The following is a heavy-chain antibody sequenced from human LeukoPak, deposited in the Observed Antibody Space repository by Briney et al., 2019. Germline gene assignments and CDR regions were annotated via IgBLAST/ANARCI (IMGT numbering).Heavy chain of an antibody. CDR2: ISSSSSYI. D-gene: IGHD6-19*01. J-gene: IGHJ4*02. Sequence: GGSLRLSCAASGFTVSSNYMSWVRQAPGKGLEWVSSISSSSSYIYYADSVKGRFTISRDNAKNSLYLQMNSLRAEDTAVYYCASEQWLVGRVYWGQGTLVTVSS. CDR3: ASEQWLVGRVY. CDR1: GFTVSSNY. V-gene: IGHV3-21*01.